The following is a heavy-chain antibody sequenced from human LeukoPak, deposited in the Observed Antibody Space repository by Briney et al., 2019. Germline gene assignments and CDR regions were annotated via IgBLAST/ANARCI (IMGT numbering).Heavy chain of an antibody. CDR3: AKDSSSSLPVHGMDV. CDR2: IYYSGST. V-gene: IGHV4-59*01. J-gene: IGHJ6*02. D-gene: IGHD6-13*01. CDR1: GGSLSSYY. Sequence: SETLSLTCTVSGGSLSSYYWSWIRQPPGKGLEWFGYIYYSGSTNYNPSLKSRVTISVYTSKNQFSLKLSSVTAADTAVYYCAKDSSSSLPVHGMDVWGQGTTVTVSS.